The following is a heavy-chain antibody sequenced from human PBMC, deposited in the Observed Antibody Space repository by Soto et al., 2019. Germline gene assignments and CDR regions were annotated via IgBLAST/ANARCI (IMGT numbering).Heavy chain of an antibody. CDR1: GYTLTELS. J-gene: IGHJ4*02. V-gene: IGHV1-24*01. CDR2: FDPEDGET. D-gene: IGHD3-16*02. CDR3: ATRFPIYDYVWGSYRYNAYYFDY. Sequence: ASVKVSCKVSGYTLTELSMHWVRQAPGKGLEWMGGFDPEDGETIYAQKFQGRVTMTEDTSTDTAYMELSSLRSEDTAVYYCATRFPIYDYVWGSYRYNAYYFDYWGQGTLVTVSS.